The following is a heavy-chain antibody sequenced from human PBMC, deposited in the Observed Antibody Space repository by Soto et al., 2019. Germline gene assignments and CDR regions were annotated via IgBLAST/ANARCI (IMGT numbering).Heavy chain of an antibody. CDR2: INAGNGNT. CDR1: GYTFTSYA. J-gene: IGHJ6*02. CDR3: ARDPHYDFWSGYHWGYYYYGMDV. V-gene: IGHV1-3*01. D-gene: IGHD3-3*01. Sequence: ASVKVSCKASGYTFTSYAMHWVRQAPGQRLEWMGWINAGNGNTKYSQKFQGRVTITRDTSASTAYMELSSLRSEDTAVYYCARDPHYDFWSGYHWGYYYYGMDVWGQGTTVTVSS.